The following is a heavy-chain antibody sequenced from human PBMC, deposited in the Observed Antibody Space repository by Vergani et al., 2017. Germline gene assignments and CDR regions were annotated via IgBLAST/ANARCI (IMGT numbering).Heavy chain of an antibody. CDR3: AKDGCSSTSCYTRGYYYYYMDV. J-gene: IGHJ6*03. Sequence: EVQLVESGGDLVQPGRSLRLSCTASGFTFSSYAMSWVRQAPGKGLEWVSAISGSGGSTYYADSVKGRFTISRDNSKNTLYLQMNSLRAEDTAVYYCAKDGCSSTSCYTRGYYYYYMDVWGKGTTVTVSS. CDR1: GFTFSSYA. V-gene: IGHV3-23*04. D-gene: IGHD2-2*02. CDR2: ISGSGGST.